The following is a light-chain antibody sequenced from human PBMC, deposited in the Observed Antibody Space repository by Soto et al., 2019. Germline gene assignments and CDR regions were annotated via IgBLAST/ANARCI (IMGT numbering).Light chain of an antibody. CDR1: QRCSRY. Sequence: IVFTQAPATLPLSPGQTATLSCRASQRCSRYLAGYQHKPGPAPMLLSYDASNRATGIPARFSGSGSGTDFTLTISSLEPQDFAVYYGQQRSNWPPALTFSGGTKVDI. CDR2: DAS. V-gene: IGKV3-11*01. CDR3: QQRSNWPPALT. J-gene: IGKJ4*01.